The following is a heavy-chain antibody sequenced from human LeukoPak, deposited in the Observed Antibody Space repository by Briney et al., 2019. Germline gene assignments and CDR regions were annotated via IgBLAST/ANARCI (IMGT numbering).Heavy chain of an antibody. D-gene: IGHD2-15*01. CDR1: GGSISGYF. CDR2: IHDNGDS. CDR3: ARAPSGCGGTCPSDH. V-gene: IGHV4-4*07. J-gene: IGHJ4*02. Sequence: SETPSLTCTVSGGSISGYFWSWIRQPARKGLEWIGRIHDNGDSNHDPSLKSRVTMALDTSGNQVSLKLTSVTAADTAVYYCARAPSGCGGTCPSDHWGPGTLVTVFS.